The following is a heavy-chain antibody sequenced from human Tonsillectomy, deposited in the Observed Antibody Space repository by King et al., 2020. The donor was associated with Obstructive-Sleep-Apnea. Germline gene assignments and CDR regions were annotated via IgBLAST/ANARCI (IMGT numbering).Heavy chain of an antibody. CDR3: AKGEWSSRSIDY. Sequence: VQLVESGGGVVQPGTSLRLSCAASGFSFSTRDIHWVRQAPGKGLEWVALISWNERDKYYADSVKGRFTISRDNSKNTLYLEMNGLGAEDTAAYYCAKGEWSSRSIDYWGQGTLVTVSS. CDR1: GFSFSTRD. CDR2: ISWNERDK. V-gene: IGHV3-30*18. D-gene: IGHD6-13*01. J-gene: IGHJ4*02.